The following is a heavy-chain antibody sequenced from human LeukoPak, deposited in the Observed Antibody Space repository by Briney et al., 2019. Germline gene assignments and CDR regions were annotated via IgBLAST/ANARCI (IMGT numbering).Heavy chain of an antibody. Sequence: GRPLRLSCAASGFTFSTYGMHWVRQAPGKGLEWVAVIWHDGSNEHYADSVKGRFTISRDNSKNTVYLQMNSPRAEDTAVYHCAKDRQQLVYHMDVWGKGTTVTVSS. V-gene: IGHV3-33*06. CDR2: IWHDGSNE. D-gene: IGHD6-13*01. CDR1: GFTFSTYG. J-gene: IGHJ6*03. CDR3: AKDRQQLVYHMDV.